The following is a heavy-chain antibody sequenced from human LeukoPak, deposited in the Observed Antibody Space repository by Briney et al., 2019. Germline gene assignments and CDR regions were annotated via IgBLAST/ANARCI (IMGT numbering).Heavy chain of an antibody. CDR2: IYYSGST. D-gene: IGHD2-8*01. Sequence: SETLSLTCTVSGGSNSSYYWSWIRQPPGKGLEWIGYIYYSGSTNYNPSLKSRVTISVDTSKNQFSLKLSSVTAADTAVYYCARIVQYNWFDPWGQGTLVTVSS. CDR1: GGSNSSYY. J-gene: IGHJ5*02. CDR3: ARIVQYNWFDP. V-gene: IGHV4-59*01.